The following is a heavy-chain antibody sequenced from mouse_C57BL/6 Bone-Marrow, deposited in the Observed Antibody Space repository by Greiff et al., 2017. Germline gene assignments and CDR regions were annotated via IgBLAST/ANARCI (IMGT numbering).Heavy chain of an antibody. CDR2: IVPGSGST. Sequence: VQLQQSGAELMKPGASVKLSCKATGYTFTGYWIEWVKQRPGHGLEWIGEIVPGSGSTNYNEKFKGKATFTADTSSNTAYMQLSSLTPEDSAIYYCASGGFGSSYQAYWGQGTLVTVSA. CDR3: ASGGFGSSYQAY. J-gene: IGHJ3*01. V-gene: IGHV1-9*01. D-gene: IGHD1-1*01. CDR1: GYTFTGYW.